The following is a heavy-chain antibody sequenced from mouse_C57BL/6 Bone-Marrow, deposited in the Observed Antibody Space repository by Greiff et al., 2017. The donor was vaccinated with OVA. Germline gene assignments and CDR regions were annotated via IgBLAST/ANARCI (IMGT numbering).Heavy chain of an antibody. J-gene: IGHJ3*01. Sequence: LVESGAELARPGASVKLSCKASGYTFTSYGISWVKQRTGQGLEWIGEIYPRSGNTYYNEKFKGKATLTADTSSNTAYLQLSSLTSEDTAVYYCTSIYYDYLAWFAYWGQGTLVTVSA. V-gene: IGHV1-81*01. CDR3: TSIYYDYLAWFAY. D-gene: IGHD2-4*01. CDR2: IYPRSGNT. CDR1: GYTFTSYG.